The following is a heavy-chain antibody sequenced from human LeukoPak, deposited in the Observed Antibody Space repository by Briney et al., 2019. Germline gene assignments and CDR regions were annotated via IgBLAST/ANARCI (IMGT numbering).Heavy chain of an antibody. CDR2: INHSGST. J-gene: IGHJ3*02. D-gene: IGHD6-19*01. CDR3: ARRRQWLVRNAFDI. Sequence: PSETLSLTCAVYGGSFGGYYWSWIRQPPGKGLEWIGEINHSGSTNYNPSLKSRVTISVDTSKNQFSLKLSSVTAADTAVYYCARRRQWLVRNAFDIWGQGTMVTVSS. V-gene: IGHV4-34*01. CDR1: GGSFGGYY.